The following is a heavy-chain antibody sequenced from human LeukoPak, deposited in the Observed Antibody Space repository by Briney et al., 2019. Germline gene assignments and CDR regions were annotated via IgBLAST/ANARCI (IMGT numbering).Heavy chain of an antibody. J-gene: IGHJ3*02. CDR3: ARERDGLGGAFDI. V-gene: IGHV3-48*04. CDR2: ISSSSSTI. D-gene: IGHD5-24*01. CDR1: GFTFGSYS. Sequence: PGGSLRLSCAASGFTFGSYSMNWVRQAPGKGLEWVSYISSSSSTIYYADSVKGRFTISRDNAKNSLYLQMNSLRAEDTAVYYCARERDGLGGAFDIWGQGTMVTVSS.